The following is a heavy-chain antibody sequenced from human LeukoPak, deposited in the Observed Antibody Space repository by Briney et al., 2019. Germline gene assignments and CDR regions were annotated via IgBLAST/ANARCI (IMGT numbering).Heavy chain of an antibody. D-gene: IGHD6-6*01. CDR2: ISGSAGST. CDR1: GFTFSNCA. CDR3: AKKMSGVYSRSDY. V-gene: IGHV3-23*01. J-gene: IGHJ4*02. Sequence: PGGSLRLSCAASGFTFSNCAMTWVRQAPGKGLEWVSAISGSAGSTYYADSVKGRLTISRDNSKNTLYLQMNSLRAEDTAVYYCAKKMSGVYSRSDYWGQGTLVTVSS.